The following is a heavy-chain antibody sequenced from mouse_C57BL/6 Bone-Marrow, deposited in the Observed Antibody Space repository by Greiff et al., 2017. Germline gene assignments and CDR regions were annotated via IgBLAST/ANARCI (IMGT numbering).Heavy chain of an antibody. V-gene: IGHV14-3*01. D-gene: IGHD1-1*01. J-gene: IGHJ1*03. Sequence: VQLQQSVAELVRPGASVKLSCTASGFNIKNTYMHWVKQRPEQGLEWIGRIDPANGNTKYAPKFQGKATITADTSSSTAYLQLSRLTSEDTAIYYCAPMYYYGSRYCDVWGTGTTVTVSS. CDR3: APMYYYGSRYCDV. CDR1: GFNIKNTY. CDR2: IDPANGNT.